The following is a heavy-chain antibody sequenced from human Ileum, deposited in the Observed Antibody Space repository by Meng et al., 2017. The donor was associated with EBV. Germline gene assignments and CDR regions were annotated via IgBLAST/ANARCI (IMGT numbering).Heavy chain of an antibody. V-gene: IGHV4-4*02. Sequence: VALLELGPARVKPSETMSLTCAVSGDSITNHNWWAWVRQPPGKGLEWIGEIPHRGSSAYNPSLKSRVSMSIDKSKNQFSLKLTPVTAADTVVYHCPRGSGGSVWGQGTLVTVSS. D-gene: IGHD3-10*01. CDR2: IPHRGSS. J-gene: IGHJ1*01. CDR3: PRGSGGSV. CDR1: GDSITNHNW.